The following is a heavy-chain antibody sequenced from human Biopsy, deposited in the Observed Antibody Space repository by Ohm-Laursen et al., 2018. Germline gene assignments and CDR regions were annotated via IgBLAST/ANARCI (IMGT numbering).Heavy chain of an antibody. CDR2: FAPENGKT. V-gene: IGHV1-24*01. Sequence: ASVKVSCKVSGYTLTALSMHWVRQAPGRGLEWMGGFAPENGKTIYAQKFQGRITMTEDTPTDTAYMELGSLRSEDTAVYYCAADINVWNVNYWGQGTQVTVSS. J-gene: IGHJ4*02. CDR3: AADINVWNVNY. D-gene: IGHD1-1*01. CDR1: GYTLTALS.